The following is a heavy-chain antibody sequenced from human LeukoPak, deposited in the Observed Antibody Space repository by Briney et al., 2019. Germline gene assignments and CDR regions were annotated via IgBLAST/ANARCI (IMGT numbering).Heavy chain of an antibody. CDR1: GGTFSSYA. CDR2: IIPIFGTA. D-gene: IGHD2-2*01. J-gene: IGHJ6*02. V-gene: IGHV1-69*13. Sequence: SVKVSCKASGGTFSSYAISWVRQAPGQGLEWMGGIIPIFGTANYAQKFQGRVTITANESTSTAYMELSSLRSEDTAVYYCARGRHCSSTSCYPYYYYGMDVWGQGTTVTVSS. CDR3: ARGRHCSSTSCYPYYYYGMDV.